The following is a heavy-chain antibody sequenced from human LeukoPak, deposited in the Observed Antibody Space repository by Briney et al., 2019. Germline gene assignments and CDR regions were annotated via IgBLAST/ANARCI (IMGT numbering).Heavy chain of an antibody. V-gene: IGHV3-23*01. CDR1: GFTFSSYA. Sequence: PGGSLRLSCAASGFTFSSYAMSWVRQAPGKGLEWVSAISGSGGSTYYADSVKGRFTISRDNSKNTLYLQMNSLRAEDTAVYYCAEGYGRVRGVIGWFDPWGQGTLVTVSS. D-gene: IGHD3-10*01. J-gene: IGHJ5*02. CDR3: AEGYGRVRGVIGWFDP. CDR2: ISGSGGST.